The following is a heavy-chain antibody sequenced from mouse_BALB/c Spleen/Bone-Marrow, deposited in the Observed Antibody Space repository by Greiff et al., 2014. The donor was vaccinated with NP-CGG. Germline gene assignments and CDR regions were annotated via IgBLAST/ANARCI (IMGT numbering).Heavy chain of an antibody. CDR3: ARRGFIATIVEGYFDY. CDR1: GYSFTGYS. D-gene: IGHD1-1*01. V-gene: IGHV1S135*01. Sequence: VQLQQPGPVLAKPGASVKISCKASGYSFTGYSINWVKQSHGKGLEWIGNIYPYYGGTSYNQKFKGKATLTVDKSSSTAYMQLKSLTSEDSAVNYCARRGFIATIVEGYFDYWGQGTTLTVSS. J-gene: IGHJ2*01. CDR2: IYPYYGGT.